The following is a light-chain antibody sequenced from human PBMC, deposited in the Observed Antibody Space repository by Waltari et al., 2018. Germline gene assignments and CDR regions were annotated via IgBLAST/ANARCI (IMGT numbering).Light chain of an antibody. Sequence: TQSPGTLSLSPGERATLSCRASQSISRSLAWYQQKPGQAPRLLIYDATSRATGIPDRFSGSGSGTDFSLTISRLEPEDFAVYYCQKYGSLPATFGQGAKVEI. CDR3: QKYGSLPAT. V-gene: IGKV3-20*01. J-gene: IGKJ1*01. CDR2: DAT. CDR1: QSISRS.